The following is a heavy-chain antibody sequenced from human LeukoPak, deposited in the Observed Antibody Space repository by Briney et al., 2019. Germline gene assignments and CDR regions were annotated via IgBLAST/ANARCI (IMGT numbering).Heavy chain of an antibody. Sequence: ASVKVSCKASGYTSTSYDINWVRQATGQGLEWMGWMNPNSGNTGYAHKFQGRVTMTRNTSISTAYMELSSLRSEDTGVYYCAPLLASPKGRKFDPWGQGTLVTVSS. CDR2: MNPNSGNT. J-gene: IGHJ5*02. D-gene: IGHD3-10*01. CDR3: APLLASPKGRKFDP. V-gene: IGHV1-8*01. CDR1: GYTSTSYD.